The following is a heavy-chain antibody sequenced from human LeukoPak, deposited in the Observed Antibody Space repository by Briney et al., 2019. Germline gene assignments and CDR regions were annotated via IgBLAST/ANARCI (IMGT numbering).Heavy chain of an antibody. CDR3: ARVGHSPLNVLLWFGESY. CDR2: ISRSGATT. J-gene: IGHJ4*02. D-gene: IGHD3-10*01. V-gene: IGHV3-23*01. CDR1: GFTFSSHA. Sequence: GGSLRLSCAASGFTFSSHAMSWVRQAPGKGLEWVSSISRSGATTYYADSVKGRFTIIRDTSKNTLYLQMNSLRAEDTAVYYCARVGHSPLNVLLWFGESYWGQGTLVTVSS.